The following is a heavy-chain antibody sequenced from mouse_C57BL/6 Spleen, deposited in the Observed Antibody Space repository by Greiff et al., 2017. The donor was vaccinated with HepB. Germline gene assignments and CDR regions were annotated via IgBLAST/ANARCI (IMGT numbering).Heavy chain of an antibody. CDR2: IWTGGGT. J-gene: IGHJ2*01. CDR3: ARMRYSNYRYFDY. Sequence: VMLVESGPGLVAPSQSLSITCTVSGFSLTSYAISWVRQRPGKGLEWLGVIWTGGGTNYNSALKSRLSISKDNSKSQVFLKMNSLQTDDTARYYCARMRYSNYRYFDYWGQGTTLTVSS. D-gene: IGHD2-5*01. CDR1: GFSLTSYA. V-gene: IGHV2-9-1*01.